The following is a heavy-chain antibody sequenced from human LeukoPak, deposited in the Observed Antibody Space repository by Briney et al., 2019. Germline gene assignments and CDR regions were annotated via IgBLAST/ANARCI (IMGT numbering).Heavy chain of an antibody. D-gene: IGHD3-22*01. CDR2: ISWNSGSL. V-gene: IGHV3-9*01. Sequence: GGSLRLSCAASGFTFNDYAMHWVRQAPGKGLEWVSGISWNSGSLGYADSVKGRFTISRDNAKNSLYLQMNSLRAEDTALYYCAKAPHDYDSSGYKYYYYDMDVWGQGTTVTVSS. J-gene: IGHJ6*02. CDR3: AKAPHDYDSSGYKYYYYDMDV. CDR1: GFTFNDYA.